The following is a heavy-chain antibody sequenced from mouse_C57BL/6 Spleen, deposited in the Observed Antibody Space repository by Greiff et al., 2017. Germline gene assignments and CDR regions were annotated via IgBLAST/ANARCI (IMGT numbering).Heavy chain of an antibody. V-gene: IGHV1-4*01. J-gene: IGHJ4*01. Sequence: QVQLKESGAELARPGASVKMSCKASGYTFTSYTMHWVKQRPGQGLEWIGYINPSSGYTKYNQKFKDKATLTADKSSSTAYMQLSSLTSENFADYYCARPPSYDYDDGAMDYWGQGTSGTVSS. CDR1: GYTFTSYT. CDR3: ARPPSYDYDDGAMDY. D-gene: IGHD2-4*01. CDR2: INPSSGYT.